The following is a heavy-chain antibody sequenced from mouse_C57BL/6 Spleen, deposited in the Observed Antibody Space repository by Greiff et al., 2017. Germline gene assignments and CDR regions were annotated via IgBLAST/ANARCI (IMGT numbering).Heavy chain of an antibody. CDR1: GYTFTSYW. Sequence: QVQLQQPGTELVKPGASVKLSCKASGYTFTSYWMHWVKQRPGQGLEWIGNIDPGNGGTNYNEKFKSKATLTVDKSSSTAYMQLSSLTSEDSAVYYCAREGYEGYDVFDYWGQGTTLTVAA. CDR3: AREGYEGYDVFDY. CDR2: IDPGNGGT. D-gene: IGHD2-2*01. V-gene: IGHV1-53*01. J-gene: IGHJ2*01.